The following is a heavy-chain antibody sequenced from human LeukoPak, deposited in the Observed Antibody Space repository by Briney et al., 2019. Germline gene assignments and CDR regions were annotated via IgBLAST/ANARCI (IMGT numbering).Heavy chain of an antibody. CDR2: IYHSGST. Sequence: SETLSLTCTVSGYSISSGYYWGWIRQPPGKGLEWIGSIYHSGSTYYNPSLKSRVTISVDTSKNQFSLKLSSVTAADTAVYYCARLYYDILTGYYLPNWFDPWGQGTLVTVSS. CDR3: ARLYYDILTGYYLPNWFDP. J-gene: IGHJ5*02. CDR1: GYSISSGYY. D-gene: IGHD3-9*01. V-gene: IGHV4-38-2*02.